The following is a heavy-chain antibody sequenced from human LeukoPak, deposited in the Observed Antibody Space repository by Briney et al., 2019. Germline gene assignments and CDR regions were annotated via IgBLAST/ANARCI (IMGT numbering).Heavy chain of an antibody. CDR1: GFIFSTYT. Sequence: GGSLRLSCEASGFIFSTYTMNWVRQAPGKGLEWVANIKADGSEKSYVDSVRGRFTLSRDNAKNSLYLQMNSLRAEDTAVYYCARGRIGFDYWGQGTLVTVSS. CDR2: IKADGSEK. V-gene: IGHV3-7*01. J-gene: IGHJ4*02. CDR3: ARGRIGFDY. D-gene: IGHD3-3*01.